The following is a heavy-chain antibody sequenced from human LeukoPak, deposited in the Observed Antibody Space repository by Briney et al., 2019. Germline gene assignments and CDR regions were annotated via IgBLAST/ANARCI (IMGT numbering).Heavy chain of an antibody. CDR2: TYYRSKWCY. J-gene: IGHJ3*01. Sequence: SQTLSLTCDISGDTVSSNSAAWNWIRQSPSRGLEWLGRTYYRSKWCYDYAVSVKSRITISPDTSKNQFSLQLNSVTADDTAVYYCARGFALDFWGQGTMVTVSS. CDR1: GDTVSSNSAA. CDR3: ARGFALDF. V-gene: IGHV6-1*01.